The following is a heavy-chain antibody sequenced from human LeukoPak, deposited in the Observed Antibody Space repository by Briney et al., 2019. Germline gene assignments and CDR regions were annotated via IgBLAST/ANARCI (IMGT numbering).Heavy chain of an antibody. CDR3: ARVFIAKARVGAFDI. Sequence: SVKVSCKASGGTFSSYAISWVRQAPGQGLEWMGGLIPIFGTANYAQKFQGRVTITAAESTTTAYMELSSLSSEDTAVYYCARVFIAKARVGAFDIWGQGTMVTVSS. D-gene: IGHD6-13*01. CDR2: LIPIFGTA. J-gene: IGHJ3*02. CDR1: GGTFSSYA. V-gene: IGHV1-69*13.